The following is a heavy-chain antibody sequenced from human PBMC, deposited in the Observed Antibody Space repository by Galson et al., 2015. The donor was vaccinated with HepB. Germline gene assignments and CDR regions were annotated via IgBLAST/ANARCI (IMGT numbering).Heavy chain of an antibody. Sequence: SLRLSCAASGFTFSSYAMHWVRQAPGKGLEYVSAISSNGGSTYYADSVKGRFTISRDNSKNTLYLQMSSLRAEDTAVYYCVKGGLRYFDWSLYYFDYWGQGTLVTVSS. J-gene: IGHJ4*02. CDR3: VKGGLRYFDWSLYYFDY. CDR1: GFTFSSYA. CDR2: ISSNGGST. D-gene: IGHD3-9*01. V-gene: IGHV3-64D*06.